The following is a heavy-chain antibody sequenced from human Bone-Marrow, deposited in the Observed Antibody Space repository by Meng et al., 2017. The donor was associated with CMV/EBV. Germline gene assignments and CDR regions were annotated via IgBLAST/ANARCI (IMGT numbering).Heavy chain of an antibody. J-gene: IGHJ6*02. Sequence: GGSLRLSCAASGFTFDDYAMHWVRQAPGKGLEWVSLISWDGGSAYYADSVKGRFTISRDNSKNSLYLQMNSLRAEDTALYYCARDVVVPITIPTQEYYYYGMDVWGQGTTVTV. D-gene: IGHD2-2*01. V-gene: IGHV3-43D*03. CDR3: ARDVVVPITIPTQEYYYYGMDV. CDR2: ISWDGGSA. CDR1: GFTFDDYA.